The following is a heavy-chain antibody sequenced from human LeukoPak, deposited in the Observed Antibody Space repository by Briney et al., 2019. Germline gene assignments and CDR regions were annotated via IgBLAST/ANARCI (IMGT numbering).Heavy chain of an antibody. J-gene: IGHJ3*02. CDR1: GYTFTSYD. Sequence: ASVKVSCKASGYTFTSYDINWVRRATGQGLEWMGWMNPNSGNTGYAQKFQGRVTMTRNTSISTAYMELSSLRSEDTAVYYCARERGITGDDAFDIWGQGTMVTVSS. D-gene: IGHD3-16*01. V-gene: IGHV1-8*01. CDR2: MNPNSGNT. CDR3: ARERGITGDDAFDI.